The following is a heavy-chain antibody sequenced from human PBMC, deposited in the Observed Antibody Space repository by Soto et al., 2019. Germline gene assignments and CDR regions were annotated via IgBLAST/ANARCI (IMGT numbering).Heavy chain of an antibody. D-gene: IGHD3-16*02. CDR3: ARSLRQYYYYYYMDV. CDR2: IYYSGST. V-gene: IGHV4-59*01. J-gene: IGHJ6*03. Sequence: QVQLQESDPGLVKPSETLSLTCTVSGGAISSYYWSWIRQPPGKGLEWIGYIYYSGSTNYNPSLKSRVTISVDTSKNQFSLKLSSVTAADTAVYYCARSLRQYYYYYYMDVWGKGTTVTVSS. CDR1: GGAISSYY.